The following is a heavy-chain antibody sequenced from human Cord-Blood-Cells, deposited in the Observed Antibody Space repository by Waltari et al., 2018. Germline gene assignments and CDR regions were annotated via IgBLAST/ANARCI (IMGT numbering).Heavy chain of an antibody. CDR2: ISSSSSYI. Sequence: EVQLVESGGGLVKPGGSLRLSCAASGFTFSSYSMNWVRQAPGKGLEWVSSISSSSSYIYYADSVKGRFTISRDNAKNSLYLQMNSLRAEDTAVYYCARVIGTAMVDYWGQGTLVTVSS. CDR3: ARVIGTAMVDY. V-gene: IGHV3-21*01. D-gene: IGHD5-18*01. J-gene: IGHJ4*02. CDR1: GFTFSSYS.